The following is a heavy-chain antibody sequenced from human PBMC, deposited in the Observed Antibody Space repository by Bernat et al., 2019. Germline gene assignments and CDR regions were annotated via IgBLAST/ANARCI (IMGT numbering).Heavy chain of an antibody. V-gene: IGHV6-1*01. CDR2: TYYRSKWSD. CDR3: ARGALFRDYFMDV. Sequence: QVQLQQSGPGLVKPSQTLSLTCAISGDSVSSNSAAWNWIRQSLSRGLEWLGRTYYRSKWSDNYAVSVKSRITINRDTSKNQFSLQLNSVTPEDTAVYYCARGALFRDYFMDVWGKGTTVTVSS. J-gene: IGHJ6*03. CDR1: GDSVSSNSAA. D-gene: IGHD5-24*01.